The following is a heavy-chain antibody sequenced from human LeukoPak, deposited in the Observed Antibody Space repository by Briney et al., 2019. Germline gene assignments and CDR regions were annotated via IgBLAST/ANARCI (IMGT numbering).Heavy chain of an antibody. D-gene: IGHD3-22*01. CDR3: TRDTYYYDSSGYSAEYYFDY. CDR2: IRSKAYGGTT. V-gene: IGHV3-49*04. J-gene: IGHJ4*02. CDR1: GFTFGDYA. Sequence: GGSLRLSCTASGFTFGDYAMSWVRQAPGKGVEWVGFIRSKAYGGTTEYAASVKGRFTISRDDSKSIAYLQMNSLKTEDTAVYYCTRDTYYYDSSGYSAEYYFDYWGQGTLVTVSS.